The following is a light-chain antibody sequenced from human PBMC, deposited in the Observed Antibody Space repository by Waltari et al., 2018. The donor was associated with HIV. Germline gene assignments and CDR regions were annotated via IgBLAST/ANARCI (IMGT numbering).Light chain of an antibody. Sequence: QSALTQPASVSGSPGQSISISCPGTSSDVGAYNYVSCYQQHPGQAPKLIMYDVNYRPSGISSRFSGSKSGNTASLTISGLQAEDEADYYCSSYTGSDTLLGVFGTGTKVTVL. V-gene: IGLV2-14*01. J-gene: IGLJ1*01. CDR1: SSDVGAYNY. CDR3: SSYTGSDTLLGV. CDR2: DVN.